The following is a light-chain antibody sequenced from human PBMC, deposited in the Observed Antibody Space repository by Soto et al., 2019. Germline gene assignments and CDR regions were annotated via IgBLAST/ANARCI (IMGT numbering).Light chain of an antibody. J-gene: IGKJ4*01. CDR3: QKYGSSPLT. V-gene: IGKV3-20*01. Sequence: ELVLTQSPGTLSLSPGERATLSCRASESVSDNYLAWYQQRSGQAPRLVIYGASSRASAVPDRFSGSGSGADFTLTISRLEPEDFAVYYCQKYGSSPLTFGGGTKVEIK. CDR1: ESVSDNY. CDR2: GAS.